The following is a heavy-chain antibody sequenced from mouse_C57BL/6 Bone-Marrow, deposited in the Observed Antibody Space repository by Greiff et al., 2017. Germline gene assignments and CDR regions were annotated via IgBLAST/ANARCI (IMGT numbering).Heavy chain of an antibody. D-gene: IGHD2-5*01. J-gene: IGHJ2*01. V-gene: IGHV5-17*01. CDR1: GFTFSDSG. CDR3: ARGDYSNYAFDY. Sequence: EVKLVESGGGLVKPGGSLKLSCAASGFTFSDSGMHWVRQAPEKGLEWVAYISSGSSTIYYAVTVKGRFTISRDNAKNTLFLQMTSLRSEDTAMYYCARGDYSNYAFDYWGQGTTLTVSS. CDR2: ISSGSSTI.